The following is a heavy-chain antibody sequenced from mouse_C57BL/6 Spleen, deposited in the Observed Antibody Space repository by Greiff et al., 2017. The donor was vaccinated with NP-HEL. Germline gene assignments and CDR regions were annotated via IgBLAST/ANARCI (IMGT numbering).Heavy chain of an antibody. J-gene: IGHJ2*01. D-gene: IGHD2-1*01. Sequence: VKLVESGGGLVKPGGSLKLSCAASGFTFSDYGMHWVRQAPEKGLEWVAYISSGSSTIYYADTVKGRFTISRDNAKNTLFLQMTSLRSEDTAMYYCARPNYGNYGGYFDYWGQGTTLTVSS. V-gene: IGHV5-17*01. CDR3: ARPNYGNYGGYFDY. CDR2: ISSGSSTI. CDR1: GFTFSDYG.